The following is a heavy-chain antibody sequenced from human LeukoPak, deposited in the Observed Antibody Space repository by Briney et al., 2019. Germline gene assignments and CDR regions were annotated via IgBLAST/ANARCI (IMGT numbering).Heavy chain of an antibody. V-gene: IGHV1-46*01. Sequence: ASVKVSCKASGYTFTSYYMHWVRQAPGQGLEWMGIINPSGGSTSCAQKFQGRVTMTGDTSTSTVYMELSSLRSEDTAVYYCARDLYSSRFDYWGQGTLVTVSS. J-gene: IGHJ4*02. CDR1: GYTFTSYY. D-gene: IGHD6-13*01. CDR3: ARDLYSSRFDY. CDR2: INPSGGST.